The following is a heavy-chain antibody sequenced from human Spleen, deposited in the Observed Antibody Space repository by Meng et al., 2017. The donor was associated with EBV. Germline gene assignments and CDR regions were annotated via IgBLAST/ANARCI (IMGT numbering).Heavy chain of an antibody. CDR1: GFTFSGFG. D-gene: IGHD1-14*01. CDR2: ISYDGSNK. CDR3: AKDLSGRFDP. J-gene: IGHJ5*02. V-gene: IGHV3-30*18. Sequence: PLVGSGGAVGQPGTSLRLSCVASGFTFSGFGMHWVRQAPGKGLEWVALISYDGSNKYYADSVKGRFTISRDNSKSTLYLQLNSLRADDTAVFYCAKDLSGRFDPWGQGTLVTVSS.